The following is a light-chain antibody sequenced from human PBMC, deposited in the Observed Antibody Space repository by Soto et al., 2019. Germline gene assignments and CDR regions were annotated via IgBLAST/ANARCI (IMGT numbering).Light chain of an antibody. Sequence: DIQMTQSPSTLSASVGDRVTITCRASQSISSWLAWYQQKPGKAPKLLIYKSSSLESGVPSRFSGRGSGSEFTLTISSLQPDDFATYYCQQYNSYGYSFGQGTKLEIK. J-gene: IGKJ2*01. CDR2: KSS. CDR1: QSISSW. V-gene: IGKV1-5*03. CDR3: QQYNSYGYS.